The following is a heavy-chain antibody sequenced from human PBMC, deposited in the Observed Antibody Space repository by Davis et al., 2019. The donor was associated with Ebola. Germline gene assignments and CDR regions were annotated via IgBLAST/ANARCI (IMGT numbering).Heavy chain of an antibody. CDR2: IYYSGST. V-gene: IGHV4-59*12. Sequence: SETLSLTCTVSGGSISSYYWSWIRQPPGKGLEWIGYIYYSGSTNYNPSLKSRVTMSVDTSKNQFSLKLSSVTAADTAVYYCARDRGVYYYYYGMDVWGQGTTVTVSS. J-gene: IGHJ6*02. CDR1: GGSISSYY. CDR3: ARDRGVYYYYYGMDV. D-gene: IGHD3-16*01.